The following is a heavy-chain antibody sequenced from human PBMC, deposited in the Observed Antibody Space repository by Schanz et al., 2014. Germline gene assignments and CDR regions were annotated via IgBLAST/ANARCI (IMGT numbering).Heavy chain of an antibody. CDR3: AKDAENTAMITDYFDY. CDR1: GFTFSDAW. V-gene: IGHV3-23*04. J-gene: IGHJ4*02. CDR2: ISGSGGNT. D-gene: IGHD5-18*01. Sequence: EVQLVESGGGLVKPGGFLRLSCAASGFTFSDAWMSWVRQAPGRGLEWVSIISGSGGNTYYADAVRGRFTISRDNSKTTVYLQMNSLRAEDTAVYYCAKDAENTAMITDYFDYWGQGTLVTVSS.